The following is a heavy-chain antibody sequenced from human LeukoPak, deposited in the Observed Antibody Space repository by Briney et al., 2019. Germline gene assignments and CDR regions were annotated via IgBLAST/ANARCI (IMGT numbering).Heavy chain of an antibody. J-gene: IGHJ4*02. D-gene: IGHD6-13*01. CDR1: GYTITGYY. CDR2: INPNSGGT. V-gene: IGHV1-2*02. Sequence: EASVKVSCKASGYTITGYYMHWVRQAPGQGLEWMGWINPNSGGTNYAQKFQGRVTMTRDTSISTAYMELSRLRSDDTAVYYCARAKRIAAAGARSFDYWGQGTLVTVSS. CDR3: ARAKRIAAAGARSFDY.